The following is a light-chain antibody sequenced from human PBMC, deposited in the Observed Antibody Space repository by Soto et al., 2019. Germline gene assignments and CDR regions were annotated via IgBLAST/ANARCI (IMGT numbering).Light chain of an antibody. V-gene: IGLV1-47*01. CDR1: SSNIGSNY. CDR2: RNN. CDR3: AAWDDNLSAL. Sequence: QSVLTQPPSASGTPGQRVTISYSGSSSNIGSNYVYWYQQLPGTTPKLLIYRNNQRPSGVPDRFSGSKSGTSASLAISGLRSEDEADYYCAAWDDNLSALFGGGTKVTVL. J-gene: IGLJ2*01.